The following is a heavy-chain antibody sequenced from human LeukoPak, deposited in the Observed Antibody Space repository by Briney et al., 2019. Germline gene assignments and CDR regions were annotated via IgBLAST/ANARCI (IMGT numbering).Heavy chain of an antibody. CDR1: GYTFTSYD. D-gene: IGHD4-23*01. CDR3: ARGPPGGYYYYYGMDV. CDR2: MNPNSGNT. J-gene: IGHJ6*02. V-gene: IGHV1-8*01. Sequence: ASVKVSCKASGYTFTSYDINWVRQATGQGLEWMGWMNPNSGNTGYAQKFQGRVTMTRNTSISTAYMELSSLRSEDTAVYYCARGPPGGYYYYYGMDVWGQGTTVTVFS.